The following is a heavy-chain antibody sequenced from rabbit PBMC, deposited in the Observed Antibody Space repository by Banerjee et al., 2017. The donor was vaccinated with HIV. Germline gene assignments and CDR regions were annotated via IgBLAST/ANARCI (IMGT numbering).Heavy chain of an antibody. Sequence: QEQLVESGGGLVQTGGSLKLSCKASGFDFSSYGVSWVRQAPGKGLEWIGYIDPIFGSTYYASWVNGRFTISSHNAQNTLYLQLNSLTAADTATYFCVRSSSGHVINLWGPGTLVTVS. V-gene: IGHV1S47*01. D-gene: IGHD1-1*01. CDR2: IDPIFGST. CDR3: VRSSSGHVINL. J-gene: IGHJ4*01. CDR1: GFDFSSYG.